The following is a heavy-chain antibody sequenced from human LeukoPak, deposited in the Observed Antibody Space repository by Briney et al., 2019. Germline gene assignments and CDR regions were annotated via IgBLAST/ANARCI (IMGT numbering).Heavy chain of an antibody. J-gene: IGHJ6*02. CDR1: GFTFSSYA. CDR2: ISYDGSNK. Sequence: GGSLRLSCAASGFTFSSYAMHWVRQAPGKGLEWVAVISYDGSNKYYADSVKGRFTISRDNSKNTLYLQMNSLRAEDTAVYYCARDHRRSIWSGYFAAYYYYGMDVWGQGATVTVSS. CDR3: ARDHRRSIWSGYFAAYYYYGMDV. V-gene: IGHV3-30-3*01. D-gene: IGHD3-3*01.